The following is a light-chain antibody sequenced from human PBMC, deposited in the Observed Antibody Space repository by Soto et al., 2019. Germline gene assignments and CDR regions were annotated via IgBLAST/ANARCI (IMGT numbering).Light chain of an antibody. J-gene: IGLJ3*02. Sequence: QSVLTQPPSVSGAPGQRVTISCTGSSSNIGAGYDVHWYQHLPGTAPKLLIYVNNNRPSGVPDRFSGSKSGTSASLAITGLQAEDEADYYCQSYDSSLPGSVFGGGTKLTVL. V-gene: IGLV1-40*01. CDR3: QSYDSSLPGSV. CDR1: SSNIGAGYD. CDR2: VNN.